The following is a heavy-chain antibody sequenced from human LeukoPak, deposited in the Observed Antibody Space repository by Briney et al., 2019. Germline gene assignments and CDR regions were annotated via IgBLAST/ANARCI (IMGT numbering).Heavy chain of an antibody. CDR1: GGSISSSSYY. J-gene: IGHJ4*02. Sequence: SETLSLTCTVSGGSISSSSYYWGWIRQPPGKGLEWIGSIYYSGSPYYNPSLKSRVTISVDTSKNQFSLKLSSVTAADTAVYYCAIQTYYYDSSGYYHYYFDYWGQGTLVTVSS. CDR3: AIQTYYYDSSGYYHYYFDY. CDR2: IYYSGSP. D-gene: IGHD3-22*01. V-gene: IGHV4-39*01.